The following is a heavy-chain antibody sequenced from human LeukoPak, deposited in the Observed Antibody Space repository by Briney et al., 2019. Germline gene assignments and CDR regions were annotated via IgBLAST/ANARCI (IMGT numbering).Heavy chain of an antibody. Sequence: SETLSLTCAVSGGSISSGGYSWSWIRQPPGKGLGWIGYIYHSGSTYYNPSLKSRVTISVDRSKNQFSLKLSSVTAADTAVYYCARVRDTAKFDYWGQGTLVTVSS. J-gene: IGHJ4*02. CDR3: ARVRDTAKFDY. D-gene: IGHD5-18*01. V-gene: IGHV4-30-2*01. CDR2: IYHSGST. CDR1: GGSISSGGYS.